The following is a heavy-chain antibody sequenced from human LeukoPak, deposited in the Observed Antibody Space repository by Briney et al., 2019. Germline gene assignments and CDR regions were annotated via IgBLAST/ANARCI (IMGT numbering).Heavy chain of an antibody. Sequence: KSSETLSLTCAVSGYSISSGYYWGWIRQPPGKGLEWIGSIYHSGSTYYSPSLKSRVTISVDTSKNQFSLKLSSVTAADTAVYYCARQIAADAFDIWGQGTMVTVSS. J-gene: IGHJ3*02. D-gene: IGHD6-13*01. CDR1: GYSISSGYY. V-gene: IGHV4-38-2*01. CDR2: IYHSGST. CDR3: ARQIAADAFDI.